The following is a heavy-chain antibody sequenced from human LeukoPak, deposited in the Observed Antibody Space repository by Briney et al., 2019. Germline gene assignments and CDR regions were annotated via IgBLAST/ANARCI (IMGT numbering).Heavy chain of an antibody. J-gene: IGHJ4*02. CDR1: GGSVSGGSYY. Sequence: PSETLSLTCTVSGGSVSGGSYYWSWIRQPPGKGLEWIGYIYYSGSTNYNPSLKRRVTISVDTSKNQFSLKLNSVTAADTAVYYCARSPPPGLDYGDYFDYWGQGTLVTVSS. V-gene: IGHV4-61*01. D-gene: IGHD4-17*01. CDR3: ARSPPPGLDYGDYFDY. CDR2: IYYSGST.